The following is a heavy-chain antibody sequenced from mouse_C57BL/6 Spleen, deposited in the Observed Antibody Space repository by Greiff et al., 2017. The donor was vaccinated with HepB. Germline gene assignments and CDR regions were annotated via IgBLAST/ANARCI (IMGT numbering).Heavy chain of an antibody. CDR1: GFSLTSYG. D-gene: IGHD2-3*01. CDR2: IWSGGST. V-gene: IGHV2-2*01. Sequence: QVQLKESGPGLVQPSQSLSITCTVSGFSLTSYGVHWVRQSPGKGLEWLGVIWSGGSTDYNAAFISRLSISKDNSKSQVFFKMNSLQADDTAIYYCARALYDGYYDYWGQGTLVTVSA. CDR3: ARALYDGYYDY. J-gene: IGHJ3*01.